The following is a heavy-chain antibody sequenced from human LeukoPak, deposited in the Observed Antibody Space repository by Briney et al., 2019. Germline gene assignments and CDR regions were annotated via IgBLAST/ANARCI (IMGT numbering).Heavy chain of an antibody. CDR3: ARDSWDILTGYYSHYFDY. D-gene: IGHD3-9*01. CDR2: VSYDETDR. V-gene: IGHV3-30*03. CDR1: GFTFSTSL. Sequence: GGSLRLSCAATGFTFSTSLMHWVRLAPGKGLEWVASVSYDETDRHYADSVKGRFNVSRDNTKNMLYLEMRSLRIEDTAVYYCARDSWDILTGYYSHYFDYWGQGTLVTVSS. J-gene: IGHJ4*02.